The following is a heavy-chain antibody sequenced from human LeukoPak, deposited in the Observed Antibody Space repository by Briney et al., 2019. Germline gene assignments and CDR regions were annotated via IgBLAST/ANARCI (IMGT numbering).Heavy chain of an antibody. Sequence: ASVKVSCKASGYTFTSYGISWVRQAPGQGLEWMGWISAYNGNTNYAQKLQGRVTMTTDTSTSTAYMELSSLRSEDTTVYYCAIENGGSYFEYWGQGTLVTVSS. CDR1: GYTFTSYG. CDR3: AIENGGSYFEY. V-gene: IGHV1-18*01. D-gene: IGHD1-26*01. CDR2: ISAYNGNT. J-gene: IGHJ4*02.